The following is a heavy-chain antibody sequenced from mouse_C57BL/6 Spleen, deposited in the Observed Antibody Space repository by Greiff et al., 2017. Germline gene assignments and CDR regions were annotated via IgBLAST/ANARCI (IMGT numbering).Heavy chain of an antibody. CDR2: INPNNGGT. D-gene: IGHD2-3*01. Sequence: EVQLQQSGPELVKPGASVKISCKASGYTFTDYYMNWVKQSHGKSLEWIGDINPNNGGTSYNQKVKGKATLTVEKSSSTAYMALRSLTSEDSAVYYCARDDLYDAMDYWGQGTSVTVSS. V-gene: IGHV1-26*01. CDR1: GYTFTDYY. CDR3: ARDDLYDAMDY. J-gene: IGHJ4*01.